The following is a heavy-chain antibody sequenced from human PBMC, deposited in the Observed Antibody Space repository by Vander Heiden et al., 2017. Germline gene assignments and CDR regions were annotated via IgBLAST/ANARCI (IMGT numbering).Heavy chain of an antibody. V-gene: IGHV4-34*01. CDR3: ATGAVVEQT. CDR2: INHSGST. Sequence: QVRLKQWGAGLLKPSETLSLTCAVFGGSFSGYYWSWIRQPPGKGLEWIGEINHSGSTNYNQSLKSRVIISVDTSKNQFSLKLTSVTAADTDVYYCATGAVVEQTWGQGTLVTVSS. CDR1: GGSFSGYY. D-gene: IGHD2-15*01. J-gene: IGHJ4*02.